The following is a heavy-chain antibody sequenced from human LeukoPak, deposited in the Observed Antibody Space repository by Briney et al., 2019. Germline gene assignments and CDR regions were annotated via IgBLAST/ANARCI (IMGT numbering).Heavy chain of an antibody. Sequence: SQTLSLTCSVSGDSITSRDYYWSWIRQPPGKGLEWIGYIYYSGSTSYNPSLKSRVTISVDTPKNQFSLRLSSVTAADTAVYYCVRTYSIGWSLGVFDIWGQGTMVTVSS. CDR3: VRTYSIGWSLGVFDI. CDR1: GDSITSRDYY. V-gene: IGHV4-30-4*08. CDR2: IYYSGST. D-gene: IGHD6-19*01. J-gene: IGHJ3*02.